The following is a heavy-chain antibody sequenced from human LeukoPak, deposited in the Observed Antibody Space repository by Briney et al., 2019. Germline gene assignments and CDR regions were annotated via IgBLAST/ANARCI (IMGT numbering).Heavy chain of an antibody. CDR2: IRYHGSDK. CDR3: ARAPVTSCRGAFCYPFDY. D-gene: IGHD2-21*01. CDR1: GFTFSGSG. V-gene: IGHV3-30*02. J-gene: IGHJ4*02. Sequence: GGSLRLSCAASGFTFSGSGMHWVRQAPGKGLEWVAFIRYHGSDKFYADSVRGRFTISRDNSKNTLYLQMNRLRVEDAALYYCARAPVTSCRGAFCYPFDYWGQGILVTVSS.